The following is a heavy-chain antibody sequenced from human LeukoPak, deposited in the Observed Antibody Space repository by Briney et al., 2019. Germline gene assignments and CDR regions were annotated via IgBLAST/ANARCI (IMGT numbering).Heavy chain of an antibody. J-gene: IGHJ4*02. D-gene: IGHD6-19*01. CDR1: GGSISLSYYY. Sequence: SETLSLTCSVSGGSISLSYYYWGWIRQPPGKALEWFGSVYYSGTTSYNPSLKSRVTISVDMSKNHFSLRLSSVTAADTAMYYCARGTLYSGWSYYFDYWGQGTLVTVSS. V-gene: IGHV4-39*07. CDR2: VYYSGTT. CDR3: ARGTLYSGWSYYFDY.